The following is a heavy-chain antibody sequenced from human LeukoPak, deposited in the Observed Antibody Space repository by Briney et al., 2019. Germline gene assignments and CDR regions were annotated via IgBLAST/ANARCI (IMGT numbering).Heavy chain of an antibody. CDR2: INPSGGST. CDR3: ASPSREGSGSYYNFDY. J-gene: IGHJ4*02. V-gene: IGHV1-46*01. Sequence: ASVKVSCKASGYTFTSYYMHWVRQAPGQGLEWMGIINPSGGSTSYAQKFQGRVTMTRDTSTSTVYMELSSLRSEDTAVYYCASPSREGSGSYYNFDYWGQGTLVTVSS. D-gene: IGHD3-10*01. CDR1: GYTFTSYY.